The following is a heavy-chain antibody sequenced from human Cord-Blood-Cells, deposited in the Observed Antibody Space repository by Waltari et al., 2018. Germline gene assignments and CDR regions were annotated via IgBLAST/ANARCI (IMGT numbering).Heavy chain of an antibody. V-gene: IGHV4-34*01. CDR2: IKHSGST. CDR1: GGSFSGYS. J-gene: IGHJ3*02. Sequence: QVQLQQWGAGLLKPSETLSLTCAVSGGSFSGYSWSRIRQPPGKGLEWLGEIKHSGSTNYNPSLKSRVTISVDTSKNQFSLKLSSVTAADTAVYYCARDGVEGPDAFDIWGQGTMVTVSS. D-gene: IGHD2-15*01. CDR3: ARDGVEGPDAFDI.